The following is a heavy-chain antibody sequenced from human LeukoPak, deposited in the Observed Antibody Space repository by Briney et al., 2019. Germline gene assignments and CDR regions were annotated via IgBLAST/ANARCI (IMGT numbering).Heavy chain of an antibody. J-gene: IGHJ3*02. V-gene: IGHV3-23*01. Sequence: GGSLRLSCAASGFTFSSYGMHWVRQAPGKGLEWVSAISGSGGSTYYADSVKGRFTISRDNSKNTLYLQMNSLRAEDTAVYYCAKDYDSSGYYYNDAFDIWGQGTMVTVSS. CDR2: ISGSGGST. D-gene: IGHD3-22*01. CDR3: AKDYDSSGYYYNDAFDI. CDR1: GFTFSSYG.